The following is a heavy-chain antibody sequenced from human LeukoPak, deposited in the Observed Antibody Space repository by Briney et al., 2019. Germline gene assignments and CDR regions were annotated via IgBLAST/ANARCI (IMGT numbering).Heavy chain of an antibody. CDR2: ISGSGGST. V-gene: IGHV3-23*01. CDR1: GFTFSSYE. Sequence: GGSLRLSCTASGFTFSSYEMNWVRQAPGKGLEWVSAISGSGGSTYYADSVKGRFTISRDNSKNTLYLQMNSLRAEDTAVYYCANRYCSSTSCLDYWGQGTLVTVSS. D-gene: IGHD2-2*01. J-gene: IGHJ4*02. CDR3: ANRYCSSTSCLDY.